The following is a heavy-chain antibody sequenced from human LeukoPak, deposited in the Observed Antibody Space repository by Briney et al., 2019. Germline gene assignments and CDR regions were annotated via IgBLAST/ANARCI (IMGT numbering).Heavy chain of an antibody. CDR1: GFTFSSYD. D-gene: IGHD1-26*01. Sequence: GGSLRLSCAASGFTFSSYDMQWVRQAPGKGLEYVSAISGNGGTTYYANSVKGRFTISRDNSKNTLYLQMGSLRAEDMAVYYCVRDGARYSGSYYNDYWGQGTLVTVSS. V-gene: IGHV3-64*01. CDR2: ISGNGGTT. CDR3: VRDGARYSGSYYNDY. J-gene: IGHJ4*02.